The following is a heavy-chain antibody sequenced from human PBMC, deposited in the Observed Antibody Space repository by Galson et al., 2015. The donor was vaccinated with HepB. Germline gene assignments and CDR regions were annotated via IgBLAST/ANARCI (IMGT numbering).Heavy chain of an antibody. V-gene: IGHV4-34*01. D-gene: IGHD3-22*01. CDR1: GGSFSGYY. CDR3: ARRYYYDSSGYYYSGRLSAFDI. CDR2: INHGGST. J-gene: IGHJ3*02. Sequence: ETLSLTCAVYGGSFSGYYWSWIRQPPGKGLGWIGEINHGGSTNYNPSLKSRVTMSVGTSKIQFSLKLSSVTAADTAVYFCARRYYYDSSGYYYSGRLSAFDIWGQGTMVTVSS.